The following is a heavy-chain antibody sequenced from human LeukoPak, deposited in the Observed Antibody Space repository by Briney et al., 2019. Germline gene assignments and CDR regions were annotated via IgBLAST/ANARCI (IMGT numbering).Heavy chain of an antibody. Sequence: GGSLRLSCAASGFTFSSYAMSWVRQTPGKGLEWVSAISGSGGSTYYADSVKGRFTISRDNSKNTLYLQMNSLRAEDTAVYYCAKDTALRFLSDFDYWGQGTLVTVSS. CDR1: GFTFSSYA. V-gene: IGHV3-23*01. CDR2: ISGSGGST. D-gene: IGHD3-3*01. J-gene: IGHJ4*02. CDR3: AKDTALRFLSDFDY.